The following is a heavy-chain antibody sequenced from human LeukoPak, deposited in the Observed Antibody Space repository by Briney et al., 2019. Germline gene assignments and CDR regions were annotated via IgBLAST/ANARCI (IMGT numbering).Heavy chain of an antibody. J-gene: IGHJ4*02. CDR2: ISWNSGSI. Sequence: GGSLRLSCAASGFTFDDYAMHWVRQAPGKGLEWVSGISWNSGSIGYADSVKGRFTISRDNAKNSLYLQMNSLRAEDTALYYCAKDSGGRIAAAGMFDYWGQGTLVTVSS. V-gene: IGHV3-9*01. CDR1: GFTFDDYA. D-gene: IGHD6-13*01. CDR3: AKDSGGRIAAAGMFDY.